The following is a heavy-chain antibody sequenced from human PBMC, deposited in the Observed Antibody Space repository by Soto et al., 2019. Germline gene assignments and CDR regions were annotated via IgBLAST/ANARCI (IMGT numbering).Heavy chain of an antibody. V-gene: IGHV3-23*01. CDR2: ISGSGGST. D-gene: IGHD3-3*01. CDR3: AKDFTRNYDFWSGYYVVDY. Sequence: GGSLRLSCAASGFTFSSYAMNWVRQAPGKGLEWVSAISGSGGSTYHADSVKGRFTISRDNSKNTLYLQMNSLRAEDTAVYYCAKDFTRNYDFWSGYYVVDYWGQGTLVTVSS. CDR1: GFTFSSYA. J-gene: IGHJ4*02.